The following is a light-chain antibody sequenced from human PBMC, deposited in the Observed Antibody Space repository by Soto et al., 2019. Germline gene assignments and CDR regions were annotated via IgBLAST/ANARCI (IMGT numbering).Light chain of an antibody. V-gene: IGKV3-20*01. J-gene: IGKJ1*01. CDR1: QSVSSSY. CDR3: QQYGSSGT. Sequence: EIVLTQSPGTLSLSPGERATLSCRASQSVSSSYLAWYQQKPGQAPRLLIYGASSRATGIPDRFSASGSATDFTLTISRLEPEDFAVYYCQQYGSSGTFGQGTKVDIK. CDR2: GAS.